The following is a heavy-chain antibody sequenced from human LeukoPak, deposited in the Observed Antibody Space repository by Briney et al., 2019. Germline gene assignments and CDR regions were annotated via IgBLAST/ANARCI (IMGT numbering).Heavy chain of an antibody. D-gene: IGHD2-2*01. J-gene: IGHJ4*02. CDR1: GFTFSDYY. CDR3: ARGRYQLLLFDY. CDR2: ISSSGSTI. V-gene: IGHV3-11*01. Sequence: GGSLRLSCAASGFTFSDYYMSWVRQAPGKGLEWVSYISSSGSTIYYAYSVKGRFTISRDNAKNSLYLQMNSLRAEDTAVYYCARGRYQLLLFDYWGQGTLVTVSS.